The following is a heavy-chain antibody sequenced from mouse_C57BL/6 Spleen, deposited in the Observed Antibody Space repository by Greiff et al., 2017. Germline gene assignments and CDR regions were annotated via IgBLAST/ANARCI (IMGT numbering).Heavy chain of an antibody. V-gene: IGHV1-82*01. Sequence: VQLQQSGPELVKPGASVKISCKASGYAFSSSWLNWVKQRTGKGLEWIGRIYPGDGDTNYNGKFKGKATLTADKSSSTAYMQLSSLTSEDSAVYCCARVYGSSEAMDYWGQGTSATVSS. CDR3: ARVYGSSEAMDY. CDR1: GYAFSSSW. J-gene: IGHJ4*01. CDR2: IYPGDGDT. D-gene: IGHD1-1*01.